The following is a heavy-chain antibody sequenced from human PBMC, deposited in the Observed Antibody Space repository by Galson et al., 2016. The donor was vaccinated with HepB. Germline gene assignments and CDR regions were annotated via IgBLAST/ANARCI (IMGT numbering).Heavy chain of an antibody. CDR2: MSYDENHK. CDR1: GFTFSDYS. J-gene: IGHJ4*02. Sequence: SLRLSCAASGFTFSDYSMHWVRQAPGKGLEWLGVMSYDENHKYYADYVKDRITISRDNFKNTLHLHMSGLRAEDTAVYYCARDRGLRFLEWFMAWWGQGTLVTVSS. D-gene: IGHD3-3*01. CDR3: ARDRGLRFLEWFMAW. V-gene: IGHV3-30*04.